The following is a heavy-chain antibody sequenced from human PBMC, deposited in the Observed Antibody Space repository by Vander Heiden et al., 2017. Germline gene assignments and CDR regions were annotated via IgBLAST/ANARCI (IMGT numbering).Heavy chain of an antibody. CDR3: ASRYCSGGSCYRLDAFDI. J-gene: IGHJ3*02. Sequence: EVQLVESGGGLVQPGGSLRLSWEGSGFSFSGYSMHWVRQAPGKGLEWISYISSSVSRVNYADSVKGRFTISRDNAKNSLYLQMNSLRDDDTAVYYCASRYCSGGSCYRLDAFDIWGQGTMVTVSP. CDR1: GFSFSGYS. D-gene: IGHD2-15*01. CDR2: ISSSVSRV. V-gene: IGHV3-48*02.